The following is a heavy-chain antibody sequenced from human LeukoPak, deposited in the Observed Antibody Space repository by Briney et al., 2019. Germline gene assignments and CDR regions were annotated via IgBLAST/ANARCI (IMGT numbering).Heavy chain of an antibody. V-gene: IGHV1-69*13. CDR1: GGTFSSYA. Sequence: SVKVSCKASGGTFSSYAISWVRQAPGQGLEWMGGIIPIFGTANYAQKFQGRVTITADESTSTAYMELSSLRSEDTAVYYCARAHVGYYDSSGYYLDYWGQGTLVTVSS. D-gene: IGHD3-22*01. CDR3: ARAHVGYYDSSGYYLDY. J-gene: IGHJ4*02. CDR2: IIPIFGTA.